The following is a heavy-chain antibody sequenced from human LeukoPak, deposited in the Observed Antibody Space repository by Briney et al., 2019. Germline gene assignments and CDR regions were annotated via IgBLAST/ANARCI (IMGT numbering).Heavy chain of an antibody. D-gene: IGHD3-22*01. CDR2: FDPEDGET. J-gene: IGHJ4*02. V-gene: IGHV1-24*01. Sequence: ASVKVSCKVSGYTLTELSMHWVRQAPGEGLEWMGGFDPEDGETIYAQKFQGRVTMTEDTSTDTAYMELSSLRSEDTAVYYCATSTNHYYDSSGYYEDWGQGTLVTVSS. CDR3: ATSTNHYYDSSGYYED. CDR1: GYTLTELS.